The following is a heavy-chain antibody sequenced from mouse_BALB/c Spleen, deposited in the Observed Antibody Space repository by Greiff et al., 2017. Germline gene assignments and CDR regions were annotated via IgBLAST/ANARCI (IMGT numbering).Heavy chain of an antibody. Sequence: VQLQQPGAELVKPGASVKLSCKASGYTFTSYWMHWVKQRPGQGLEWIGEIDPSDSYTNYNQKFKGKATLTVDKSSSTAYMQLSSLTSEDSAVYYCARFLYGNYDYWGQGTTLKVSS. V-gene: IGHV1-69*02. CDR2: IDPSDSYT. CDR3: ARFLYGNYDY. J-gene: IGHJ2*01. D-gene: IGHD2-1*01. CDR1: GYTFTSYW.